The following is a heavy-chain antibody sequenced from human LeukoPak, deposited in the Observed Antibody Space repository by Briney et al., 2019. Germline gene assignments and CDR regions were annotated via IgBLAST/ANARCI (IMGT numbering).Heavy chain of an antibody. D-gene: IGHD4-17*01. CDR3: AKFGDQGPGY. Sequence: GSLRLSCAASGFTFSSYAMHWVRQAPGKGLEWVAVISYDGSNKYYADSVKGRFTISRDNSKNTLYLQMNSLRAEDTAVYYCAKFGDQGPGYWGQGTLVTVSS. V-gene: IGHV3-30*04. CDR2: ISYDGSNK. CDR1: GFTFSSYA. J-gene: IGHJ4*02.